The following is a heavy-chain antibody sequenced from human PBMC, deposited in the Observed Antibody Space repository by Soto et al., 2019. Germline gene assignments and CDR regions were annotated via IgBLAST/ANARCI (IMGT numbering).Heavy chain of an antibody. D-gene: IGHD3-10*01. J-gene: IGHJ4*02. Sequence: SVKVSCKASGGTFSSYAISWVRQAPGQGLEWMGGIIPIFGTANYAQKFQGRITISRDTSASTAYMEVRSLRSEDTAIYFCAGYASGSYLGNWGQGTPVTVSS. V-gene: IGHV1-69*05. CDR1: GGTFSSYA. CDR2: IIPIFGTA. CDR3: AGYASGSYLGN.